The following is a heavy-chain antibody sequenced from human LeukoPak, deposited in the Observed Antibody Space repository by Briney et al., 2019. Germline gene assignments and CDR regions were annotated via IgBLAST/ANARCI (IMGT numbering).Heavy chain of an antibody. V-gene: IGHV1-69*01. CDR2: IIPIFGTA. CDR1: GGTFSSYA. Sequence: SVKVSCKASGGTFSSYAISWVRQAPGQGLEWMGGIIPIFGTANYAQKFQGRVTITADESTSTAYMELSSLRSEDTAVYYCARSDCSSTSCYGSRWYNWLDPWGQGTLVTVSS. D-gene: IGHD2-2*01. J-gene: IGHJ5*02. CDR3: ARSDCSSTSCYGSRWYNWLDP.